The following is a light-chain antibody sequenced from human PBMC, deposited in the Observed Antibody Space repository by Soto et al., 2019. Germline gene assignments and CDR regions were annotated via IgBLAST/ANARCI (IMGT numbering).Light chain of an antibody. V-gene: IGKV1-17*01. CDR3: LQHDSFPYT. CDR1: QDVRSD. Sequence: DIQMTQSPSSLSASVGHTVTITCRASQDVRSDLGWYQHKPGKAPKRLIYAASRLRGGVPSRFSGSGSGTEFTLTIGSLQPEDSATYYCLQHDSFPYTFGQGTRLEIK. CDR2: AAS. J-gene: IGKJ5*01.